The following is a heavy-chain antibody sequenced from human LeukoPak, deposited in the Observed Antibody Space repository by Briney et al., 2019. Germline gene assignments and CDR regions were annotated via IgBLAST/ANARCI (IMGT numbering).Heavy chain of an antibody. Sequence: SETLSLTCAVYGGSFSGYYWSWIRQPPGKGLEWIGEINHSGSTNYNPSLKSRVTISVDTSKNQFSLKLSSVTAADTAVYYCARRHEGYSSSWYKGGFDPWGQGTLVTVSS. CDR1: GGSFSGYY. V-gene: IGHV4-34*01. CDR2: INHSGST. J-gene: IGHJ5*02. CDR3: ARRHEGYSSSWYKGGFDP. D-gene: IGHD6-13*01.